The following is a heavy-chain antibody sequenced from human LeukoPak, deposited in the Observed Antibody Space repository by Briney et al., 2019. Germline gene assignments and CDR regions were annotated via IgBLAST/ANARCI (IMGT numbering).Heavy chain of an antibody. Sequence: GGSLRLSCAASGLTFSGYDMHWVRQAPGKGPEWVAVMSYGGQNERYADSVKGRFTISRDNSKNTLYLQMNSLRAEDTAVYYCAKVASYGMDVWGQGTTVTVSS. CDR2: MSYGGQNE. CDR3: AKVASYGMDV. J-gene: IGHJ6*02. V-gene: IGHV3-30*18. CDR1: GLTFSGYD.